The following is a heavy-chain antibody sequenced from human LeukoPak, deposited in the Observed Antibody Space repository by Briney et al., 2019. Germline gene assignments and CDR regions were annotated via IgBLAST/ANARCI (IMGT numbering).Heavy chain of an antibody. D-gene: IGHD5-18*01. CDR1: GGSISTYY. J-gene: IGHJ4*02. CDR2: IYYSGST. Sequence: KPSETLSLTCTVSGGSISTYYWSWIRQPSGKGLEWIGYIYYSGSTKYNPSLKSRVTISVDTSKNQFSLKLSSVTAADTAVYYCARHDRLRADYTYGPMYYWGQGTLVTVSS. CDR3: ARHDRLRADYTYGPMYY. V-gene: IGHV4-59*08.